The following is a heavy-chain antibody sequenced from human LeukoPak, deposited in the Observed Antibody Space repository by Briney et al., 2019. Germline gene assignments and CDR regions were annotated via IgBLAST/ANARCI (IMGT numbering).Heavy chain of an antibody. D-gene: IGHD6-19*01. CDR2: IYYSGST. V-gene: IGHV4-30-4*01. CDR3: ATYRRAGGRSSAGALDI. CDR1: GGSIGSGDYY. Sequence: SETLSLTCTVSGGSIGSGDYYWSWIRQPPGKGLEWIGYIYYSGSTYYNPSLKSRVTISVDTPKNQFSLKLSSVTAADTAVYYCATYRRAGGRSSAGALDIWGQGTMVTVSS. J-gene: IGHJ3*02.